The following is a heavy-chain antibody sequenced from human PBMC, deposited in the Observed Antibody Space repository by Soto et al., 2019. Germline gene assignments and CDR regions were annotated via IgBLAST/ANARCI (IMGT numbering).Heavy chain of an antibody. CDR1: GGSISSSSYY. CDR2: IYYSENT. CDR3: ARASGSGCYYHWFYFDY. J-gene: IGHJ4*02. V-gene: IGHV4-39*01. D-gene: IGHD3-10*01. Sequence: PSETLSLTCTVSGGSISSSSYYWGWIRQPPGKGLEWIGNIYYSENTYYNPSLKSRVTISIDMSQNQFSLKLGSVTASDTAVYYCARASGSGCYYHWFYFDYWAQGTLVTVSS.